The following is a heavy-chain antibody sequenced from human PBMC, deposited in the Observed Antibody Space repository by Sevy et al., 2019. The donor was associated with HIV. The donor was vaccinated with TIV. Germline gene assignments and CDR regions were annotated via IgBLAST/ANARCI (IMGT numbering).Heavy chain of an antibody. CDR3: LRGGGGY. CDR2: INRDGSEK. CDR1: GFTFSDYW. V-gene: IGHV3-7*01. Sequence: GGSLRLSCEASGFTFSDYWMTWVRQAPGKGLEWVASINRDGSEKYYVDSVKGRFIISRHYVKKSLFLQMNTLRVEDTAVYYCLRGGGGYWGQEILVTVSS. D-gene: IGHD5-12*01. J-gene: IGHJ4*02.